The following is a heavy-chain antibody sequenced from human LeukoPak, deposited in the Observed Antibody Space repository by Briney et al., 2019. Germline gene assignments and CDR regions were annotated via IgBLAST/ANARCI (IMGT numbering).Heavy chain of an antibody. CDR2: IRSKANNYAT. D-gene: IGHD2-2*01. CDR3: TRQGMECSSTSCHYYYYYIDV. J-gene: IGHJ6*03. Sequence: GGSLRLSCAASGFTFSDSSIHWVRQASGKGLEWVGRIRSKANNYATAYAASVKGRFTISRDDSKNTAYLQMNSLRTEDTAVYYCTRQGMECSSTSCHYYYYYIDVWGKGTTVTVSS. CDR1: GFTFSDSS. V-gene: IGHV3-73*01.